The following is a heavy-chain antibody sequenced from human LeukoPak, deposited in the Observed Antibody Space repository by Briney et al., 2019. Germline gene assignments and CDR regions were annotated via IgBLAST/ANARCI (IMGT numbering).Heavy chain of an antibody. V-gene: IGHV3-23*01. Sequence: GGSVRLSCAASGFTFSSYAMSWVRQAPGKGLEWVSAISGSGGSTYYADSAKGRFTISRDNSKNTLYLQMNSLRAEDTAVYYCAKDDPPNYYDSSGCPDYWGQGTLVTVSS. CDR1: GFTFSSYA. D-gene: IGHD3-22*01. CDR2: ISGSGGST. CDR3: AKDDPPNYYDSSGCPDY. J-gene: IGHJ4*02.